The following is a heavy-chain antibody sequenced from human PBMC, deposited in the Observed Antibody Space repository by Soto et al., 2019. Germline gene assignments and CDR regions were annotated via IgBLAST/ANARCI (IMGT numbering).Heavy chain of an antibody. Sequence: ASVKVSCKVSGYTLTELSMHWVRQAPGKGLEWMGGFDPEDGETIYAQKFQGRVTMTEDTSTDTAYMELSSLRAEDTALYYCAKSLREVIIDFDSWGQGTLVTVSS. CDR2: FDPEDGET. J-gene: IGHJ4*02. CDR1: GYTLTELS. V-gene: IGHV1-24*01. CDR3: AKSLREVIIDFDS. D-gene: IGHD3-10*01.